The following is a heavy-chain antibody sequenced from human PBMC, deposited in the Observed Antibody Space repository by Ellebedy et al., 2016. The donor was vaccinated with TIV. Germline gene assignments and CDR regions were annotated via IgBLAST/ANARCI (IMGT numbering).Heavy chain of an antibody. J-gene: IGHJ4*02. CDR3: ARQGGSRWYGVDY. CDR1: GYSFTYYW. Sequence: GESLKISCKGSGYSFTYYWIGWVRQMPGKGLEWMGIIYPGDSDTKYSPSFQGQVTISADKSISTAYLQWSSLKASDTAMYYCARQGGSRWYGVDYWGQGTLVTVSS. CDR2: IYPGDSDT. V-gene: IGHV5-51*01. D-gene: IGHD6-13*01.